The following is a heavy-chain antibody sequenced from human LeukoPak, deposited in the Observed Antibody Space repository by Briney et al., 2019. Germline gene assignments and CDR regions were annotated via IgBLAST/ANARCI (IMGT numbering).Heavy chain of an antibody. J-gene: IGHJ4*02. CDR2: INKSGST. D-gene: IGHD6-13*01. V-gene: IGHV4-34*01. CDR1: GGSFSGYY. Sequence: SETLSLTCAVYGGSFSGYYWSWIRQPPGKGLEWIGEINKSGSTNYNPYLKSRVTISVGTSKNQFSLKLSSVTAADTAVYYCARGRVWVDYWGQGTLVTVSS. CDR3: ARGRVWVDY.